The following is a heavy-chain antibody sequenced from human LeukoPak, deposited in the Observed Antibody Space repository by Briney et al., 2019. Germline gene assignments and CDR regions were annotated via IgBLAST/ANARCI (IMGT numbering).Heavy chain of an antibody. J-gene: IGHJ4*02. CDR3: AKTARIAVQYNYFDY. V-gene: IGHV3-7*03. Sequence: PGGSLRLSCAASGFTFSTYWMSWVRQAPGKGLEWVANIHQDGNEKYYVDSVKGRFTISRDNSKNTLYLQMNSLRAEDTAVYYCAKTARIAVQYNYFDYWGQGTLVTVSS. D-gene: IGHD6-19*01. CDR2: IHQDGNEK. CDR1: GFTFSTYW.